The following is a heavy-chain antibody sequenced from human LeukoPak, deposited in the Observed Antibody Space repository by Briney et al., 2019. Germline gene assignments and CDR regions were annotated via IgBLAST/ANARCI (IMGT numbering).Heavy chain of an antibody. CDR2: IYYSGST. V-gene: IGHV4-59*01. CDR1: GDSISSYY. J-gene: IGHJ4*02. CDR3: ARSLGAQLPPIH. Sequence: SETLSLTCTVSGDSISSYYWSWIRQPPGKGPEWIGYIYYSGSTNYNPSLKSRVTISVDTSKNQFSLTLTSVTAADTAVYYCARSLGAQLPPIHWGQGTLVTVSS. D-gene: IGHD2-2*01.